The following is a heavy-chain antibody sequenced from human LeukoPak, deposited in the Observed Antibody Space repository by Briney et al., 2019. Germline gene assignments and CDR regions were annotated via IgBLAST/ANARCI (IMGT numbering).Heavy chain of an antibody. CDR1: GFTFDDYG. Sequence: GGSLRLSCAASGFTFDDYGMSWVRQAPGKGLEWVSGISWNGGSTGYADSVKGRFTISRDNAKNSLYLQMNSLRAEDTALYYCARPYYYDSSGYYYSYWGQGPWSPSPQ. CDR3: ARPYYYDSSGYYYSY. V-gene: IGHV3-20*04. J-gene: IGHJ4*02. CDR2: ISWNGGST. D-gene: IGHD3-22*01.